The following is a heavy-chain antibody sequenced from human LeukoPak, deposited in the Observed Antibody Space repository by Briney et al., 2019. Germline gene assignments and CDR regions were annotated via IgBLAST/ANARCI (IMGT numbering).Heavy chain of an antibody. CDR1: GFTFSSYA. Sequence: PGGSLRLSCAASGFTFSSYAMSWVRQAPGTGLEWVSAISGSGGITHYADSVKGRFTISRDNSKNTLYLQMNSLRAEDTAVYYCAKDLSVPYYFDYWGQGTLVTVST. CDR3: AKDLSVPYYFDY. J-gene: IGHJ4*02. V-gene: IGHV3-23*01. CDR2: ISGSGGIT. D-gene: IGHD2/OR15-2a*01.